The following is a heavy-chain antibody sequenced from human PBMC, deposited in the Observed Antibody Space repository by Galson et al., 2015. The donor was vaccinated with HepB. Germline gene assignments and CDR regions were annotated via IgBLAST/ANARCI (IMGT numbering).Heavy chain of an antibody. CDR1: GFSLSTHGMR. J-gene: IGHJ5*02. Sequence: PALVKPTQTLTLTYTFSGFSLSTHGMRVSWIRQPPGKALEWLARIDWDDDKFYSTSLKTRLTISKDSSKNQVVLTMTNMDPVDTATYDCARGRELDPWGQGTLVTVSS. CDR3: ARGRELDP. V-gene: IGHV2-70*04. CDR2: IDWDDDK.